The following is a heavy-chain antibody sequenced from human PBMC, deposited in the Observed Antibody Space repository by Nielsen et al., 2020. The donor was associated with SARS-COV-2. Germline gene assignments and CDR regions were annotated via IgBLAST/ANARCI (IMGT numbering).Heavy chain of an antibody. V-gene: IGHV3-66*01. CDR1: GFTVSSNY. CDR3: ARDNWGRMDV. CDR2: IYSDGSA. Sequence: GGSLRLSCAASGFTVSSNYMSWVRQAAGKGLEWVSVIYSDGSASYADSVKGRFTISRDNFKNMLFLQMNSLRAEDTAVYYCARDNWGRMDVWGQGTTVTASS. J-gene: IGHJ6*02. D-gene: IGHD7-27*01.